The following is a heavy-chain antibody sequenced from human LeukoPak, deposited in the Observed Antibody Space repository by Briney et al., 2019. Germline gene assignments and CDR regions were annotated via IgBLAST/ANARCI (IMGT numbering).Heavy chain of an antibody. CDR1: VGSISSYY. CDR3: ARANSSSSLYFDY. V-gene: IGHV4-59*01. J-gene: IGHJ4*02. D-gene: IGHD6-6*01. Sequence: SETLSLTCTVSVGSISSYYWSWIRQPPGKGLEWIGYIYYSGSTNYNPSLKSRVTISVDTSKNQFSLKLSSVTAADTAVYYCARANSSSSLYFDYWGQGTLVTVSS. CDR2: IYYSGST.